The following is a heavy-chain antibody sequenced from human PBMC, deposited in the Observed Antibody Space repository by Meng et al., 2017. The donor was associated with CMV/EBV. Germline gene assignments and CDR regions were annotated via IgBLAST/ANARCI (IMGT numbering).Heavy chain of an antibody. J-gene: IGHJ5*02. CDR3: ARSMVVAGDWFDP. Sequence: VQLQESGPGVVKPSETLSPTCTVSGCSSSSYYWSWIRQPAGKGLEWIGRIYTSGSTNYNPSLKSRVTMSVDTSKNQFSLKLSSVTAADTAVYYCARSMVVAGDWFDPWGQGTLVTVSS. CDR2: IYTSGST. D-gene: IGHD2-15*01. CDR1: GCSSSSYY. V-gene: IGHV4-4*07.